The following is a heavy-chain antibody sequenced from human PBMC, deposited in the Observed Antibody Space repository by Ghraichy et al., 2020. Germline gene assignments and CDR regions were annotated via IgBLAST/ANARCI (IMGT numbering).Heavy chain of an antibody. D-gene: IGHD2-15*01. CDR2: IYYSGAT. V-gene: IGHV4-30-4*01. J-gene: IGHJ6*02. Sequence: SETLFLTCTVSGASVSTGDNFWSWIRQAPGKGLEWIGNIYYSGATQFNASLKSRLDMSVDMSKNRFSLTLTSVTAADTAVYFCATGPKDAIYHYYGMDVWGQGTTVIVSS. CDR3: ATGPKDAIYHYYGMDV. CDR1: GASVSTGDNF.